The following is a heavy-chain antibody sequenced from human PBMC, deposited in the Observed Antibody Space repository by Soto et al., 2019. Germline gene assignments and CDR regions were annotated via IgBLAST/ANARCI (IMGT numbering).Heavy chain of an antibody. CDR1: GFTFSSYA. Sequence: LRLSCAASGFTFSSYAMSWVRQAPGKGLEWVSAISGSGGSTYYADSVKGRFTISRDNSKNTLYLRMNSLRAEDTAVYYCAKGRSCSSTSCYYYYYGMDVWGQGTTVTVSS. CDR3: AKGRSCSSTSCYYYYYGMDV. D-gene: IGHD2-2*01. CDR2: ISGSGGST. J-gene: IGHJ6*02. V-gene: IGHV3-23*01.